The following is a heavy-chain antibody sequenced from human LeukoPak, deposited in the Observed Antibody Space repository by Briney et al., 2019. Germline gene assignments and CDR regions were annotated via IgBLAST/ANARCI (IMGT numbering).Heavy chain of an antibody. Sequence: SVKVSCKASGGTFSSYAISWVRQAPGQGLEWMGGIIPIFGTANYAQKFQGRVTITTDESTSTAYMEMSSLGSEDTAVYYCARDALYSGEFSVYWGQGTLVTVSS. V-gene: IGHV1-69*05. CDR3: ARDALYSGEFSVY. CDR1: GGTFSSYA. J-gene: IGHJ4*02. CDR2: IIPIFGTA. D-gene: IGHD1-26*01.